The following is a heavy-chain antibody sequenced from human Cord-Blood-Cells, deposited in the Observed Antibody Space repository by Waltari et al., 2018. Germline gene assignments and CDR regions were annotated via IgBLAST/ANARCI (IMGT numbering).Heavy chain of an antibody. CDR3: ATFSTPTGDRGFDP. Sequence: QLQLQESGPGLVKPSETLSLTCTVSGGSISSSSYYWGWIRQPPGKGLEWIGSIYYSGSTYYTPSLKRRVTISVDTSKNQFSLKLSSVTSADTAVYYCATFSTPTGDRGFDPWGQGTLVTVSS. D-gene: IGHD7-27*01. CDR1: GGSISSSSYY. J-gene: IGHJ5*02. CDR2: IYYSGST. V-gene: IGHV4-39*01.